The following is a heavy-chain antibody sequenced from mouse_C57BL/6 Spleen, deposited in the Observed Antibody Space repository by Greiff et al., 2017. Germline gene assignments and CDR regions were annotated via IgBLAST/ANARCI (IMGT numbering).Heavy chain of an antibody. CDR2: IGPGSGST. CDR3: AVIYYYGSSLSHYYAMDY. D-gene: IGHD1-1*01. CDR1: GYTFTDYY. J-gene: IGHJ4*01. Sequence: QVTLKVSGAELVKPGASVKISCKASGYTFTDYYINWVKQRPGQGLEWIGKIGPGSGSTYYNEKFKGKATLTADKSSSTAYMQLSSLTSEDSAVYFCAVIYYYGSSLSHYYAMDYWGQGTSVTVSS. V-gene: IGHV1-77*01.